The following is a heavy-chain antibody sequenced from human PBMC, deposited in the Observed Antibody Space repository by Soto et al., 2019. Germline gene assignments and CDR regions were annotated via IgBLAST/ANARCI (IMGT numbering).Heavy chain of an antibody. D-gene: IGHD3-22*01. CDR3: AADPYDSSGYYYF. Sequence: SVKVSCNASGLTFTSSAVQWVRQARGQRLEWIGWIVVGSGNTNYAQKFQERVTITRDMSTSTAYMELSSLRSEDTAVYYCAADPYDSSGYYYFWGQGTLVTVSS. CDR1: GLTFTSSA. V-gene: IGHV1-58*01. CDR2: IVVGSGNT. J-gene: IGHJ4*02.